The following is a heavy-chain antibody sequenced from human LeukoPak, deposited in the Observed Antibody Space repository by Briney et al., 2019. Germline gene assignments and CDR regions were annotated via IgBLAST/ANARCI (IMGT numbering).Heavy chain of an antibody. V-gene: IGHV4-59*08. CDR1: GGSISNDY. Sequence: PSETLSLTCTVSGGSISNDYWSWIRQPPGKGLEWIGYIFYSGSTNYNPSLKSRVTISVDTSKNQFSLKLSSVTAADTAVYYCARLEVVTGAFDIWGQGTMVTVS. CDR2: IFYSGST. D-gene: IGHD4-23*01. CDR3: ARLEVVTGAFDI. J-gene: IGHJ3*02.